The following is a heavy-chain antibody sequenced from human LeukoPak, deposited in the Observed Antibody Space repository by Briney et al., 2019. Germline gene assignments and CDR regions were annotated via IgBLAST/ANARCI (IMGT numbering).Heavy chain of an antibody. D-gene: IGHD5-18*01. J-gene: IGHJ4*02. CDR3: ARGDTWIQLSSRTYYFDY. Sequence: GGSLRLSCAASGFTFSSYWMNWVRQAPGKGLEWVANIKQDGSEKYYVDSVKGRFTISRDNAKNSLYLQMNSLRAEDTAVYYCARGDTWIQLSSRTYYFDYWGQGTLVTVSS. CDR2: IKQDGSEK. CDR1: GFTFSSYW. V-gene: IGHV3-7*01.